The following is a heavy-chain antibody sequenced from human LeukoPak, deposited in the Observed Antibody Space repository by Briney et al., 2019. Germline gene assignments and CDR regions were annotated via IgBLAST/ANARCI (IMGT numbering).Heavy chain of an antibody. CDR3: ARHRRITMIVVVIDY. D-gene: IGHD3-22*01. CDR2: IYYSGST. J-gene: IGHJ4*02. V-gene: IGHV4-39*01. Sequence: PSETLSLTCTVSGGSISPYYWSWIRQPPGKGLEWIGSIYYSGSTYYNPSLKSRVTISVDTSKNQFSLKLSSVTAADTAVYYCARHRRITMIVVVIDYWGQGTLVTVSS. CDR1: GGSISPYY.